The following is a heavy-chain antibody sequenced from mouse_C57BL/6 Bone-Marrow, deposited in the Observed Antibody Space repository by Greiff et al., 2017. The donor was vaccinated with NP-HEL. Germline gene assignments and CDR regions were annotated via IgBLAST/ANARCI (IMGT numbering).Heavy chain of an antibody. CDR1: GYAFSSSW. Sequence: VQLQQSGPELVKPGASVKISCKASGYAFSSSWMNWVKPRPGKGLEWIGRIYPGDGDTNYNGKFKGKATLTADKSSSTAYMQLSSLTSEDSAVYFCASDGYYGPWFAYWGQGTLVTVSA. D-gene: IGHD2-3*01. CDR2: IYPGDGDT. V-gene: IGHV1-82*01. CDR3: ASDGYYGPWFAY. J-gene: IGHJ3*01.